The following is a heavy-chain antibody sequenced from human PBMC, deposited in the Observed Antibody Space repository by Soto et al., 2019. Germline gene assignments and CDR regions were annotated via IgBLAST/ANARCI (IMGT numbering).Heavy chain of an antibody. CDR3: AKPFLVYVYDALDI. J-gene: IGHJ3*02. CDR1: GFTFSNAW. V-gene: IGHV3-15*01. CDR2: IKSKTDGGTT. Sequence: TGRSLRLSCAASGFTFSNAWMSWVRQAPGKGLEWVGRIKSKTDGGTTDYAAPVKGRFTISRDDSKNTLYLHMNSLKTEDTAVYYCAKPFLVYVYDALDIWGQGTMV. D-gene: IGHD3-16*01.